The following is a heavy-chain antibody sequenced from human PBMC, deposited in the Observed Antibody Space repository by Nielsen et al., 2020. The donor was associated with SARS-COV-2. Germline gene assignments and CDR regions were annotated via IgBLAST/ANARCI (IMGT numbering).Heavy chain of an antibody. CDR2: ISFDGTVK. D-gene: IGHD1-26*01. Sequence: GESLKISCAASGFIFTSHAMHWVRQAPGKGLEWVALISFDGTVKNYVDSVKGRFTISRDNSKNTLYLQMNSLRAEDTAVYYCARDGIVGATTGLDYWGQGTLVTVSS. CDR1: GFIFTSHA. J-gene: IGHJ4*02. V-gene: IGHV3-30-3*01. CDR3: ARDGIVGATTGLDY.